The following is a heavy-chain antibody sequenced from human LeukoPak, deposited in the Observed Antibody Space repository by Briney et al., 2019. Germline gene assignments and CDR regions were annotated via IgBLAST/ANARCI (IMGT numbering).Heavy chain of an antibody. CDR2: IYSGGST. V-gene: IGHV3-53*01. CDR3: ARDGRHGDHEGEDY. J-gene: IGHJ4*02. Sequence: PGGSLRLSCAASGFTVSSNYMSWVRQAPGKGLEWVSVIYSGGSTYYADSVKGRFTISRDNSKNTLYLQMNSLRAEDTAVYYCARDGRHGDHEGEDYWGQGTLVTVSS. D-gene: IGHD4-17*01. CDR1: GFTVSSNY.